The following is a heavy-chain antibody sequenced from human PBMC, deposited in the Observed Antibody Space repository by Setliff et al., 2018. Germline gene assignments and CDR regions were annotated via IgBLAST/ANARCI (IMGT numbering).Heavy chain of an antibody. CDR1: GGSISSGGFY. D-gene: IGHD3-10*01. CDR2: FHTGGAT. J-gene: IGHJ4*02. V-gene: IGHV4-61*09. Sequence: PSETLSLTCSVSGGSISSGGFYWSWIRQSAGRGLEWIGHFHTGGATDYNLSLKSRVTISLDSSKNQFSLRLSSVTAADAAVYFCARESATIGEFPLYYFDKWGQGIPVTVYS. CDR3: ARESATIGEFPLYYFDK.